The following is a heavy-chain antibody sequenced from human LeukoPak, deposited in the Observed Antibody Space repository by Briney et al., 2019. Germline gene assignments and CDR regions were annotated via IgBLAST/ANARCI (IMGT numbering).Heavy chain of an antibody. CDR3: AKDVLAQEYGMDV. Sequence: GKSLRLSCVTSTFTFNNHGMHWVRQAPGKGLEWVSLISGDGGSTYYADSVKGRFTISRDNSKNSLYLQMNSLRTEDTALYYCAKDVLAQEYGMDVWGQGTTVTVSS. V-gene: IGHV3-43*02. CDR2: ISGDGGST. CDR1: TFTFNNHG. J-gene: IGHJ6*02.